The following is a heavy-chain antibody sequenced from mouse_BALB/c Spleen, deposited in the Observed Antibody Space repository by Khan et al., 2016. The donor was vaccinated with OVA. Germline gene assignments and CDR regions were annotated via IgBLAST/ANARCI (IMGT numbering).Heavy chain of an antibody. CDR1: GYTFTSYY. CDR3: TRSGWAAFGY. Sequence: QVQLQQSGAELVKPGASVKLSCKASGYTFTSYYIYWVKQRPGQGLEWIGGIIPSNGDTNYNERFKSKATLTVDKSSSTAYMQLSSLTSEDSAVYSCTRSGWAAFGYWGQGTLVTVSA. D-gene: IGHD1-1*02. CDR2: IIPSNGDT. V-gene: IGHV1S81*02. J-gene: IGHJ3*01.